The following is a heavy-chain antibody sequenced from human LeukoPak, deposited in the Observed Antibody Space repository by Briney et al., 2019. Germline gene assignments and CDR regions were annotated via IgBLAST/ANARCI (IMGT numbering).Heavy chain of an antibody. CDR2: INHSGST. CDR3: ARGSSWYILAPSYNWFDP. D-gene: IGHD6-13*01. V-gene: IGHV4-34*01. CDR1: GGSFSGYY. Sequence: SETLSLTCAVYGGSFSGYYWSWIRQPPGKGLEWIGEINHSGSTNYNPSLKSRVTISVDTSKNQFSLKLSSVTAADTAVYYCARGSSWYILAPSYNWFDPWGQGTLVTVSS. J-gene: IGHJ5*02.